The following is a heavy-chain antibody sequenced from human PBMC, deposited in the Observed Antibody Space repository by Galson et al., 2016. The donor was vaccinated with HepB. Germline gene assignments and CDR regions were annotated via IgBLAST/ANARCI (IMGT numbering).Heavy chain of an antibody. D-gene: IGHD2-15*01. CDR2: IIENGGDT. CDR3: AKDYRYGDSCCHFDS. Sequence: SLRLSCAASGFTFSNYAMSWVRQAPGKGLEWVSGIIENGGDTYCADSVKGRFTISRDNSKNTLYLQMNSLRAEDTAVYYCAKDYRYGDSCCHFDSWGQGTLLTVSS. V-gene: IGHV3-23*01. CDR1: GFTFSNYA. J-gene: IGHJ4*02.